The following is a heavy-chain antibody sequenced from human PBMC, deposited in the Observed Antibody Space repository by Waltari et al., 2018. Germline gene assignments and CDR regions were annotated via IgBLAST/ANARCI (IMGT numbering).Heavy chain of an antibody. CDR2: IWFDGSNK. CDR3: ARAGPITSQYYFYMDI. D-gene: IGHD1-20*01. J-gene: IGHJ6*03. CDR1: GFRFRNYA. V-gene: IGHV3-33*01. Sequence: QVQVVASGGGVVQPGRSLRLSCAASGFRFRNYAMHWVRQAPGKGLEWVAIIWFDGSNKYYEDPVKGRFTISRDNSKDTLYLQMNNLRVEDTAVYYCARAGPITSQYYFYMDIWGRGTTVTVSS.